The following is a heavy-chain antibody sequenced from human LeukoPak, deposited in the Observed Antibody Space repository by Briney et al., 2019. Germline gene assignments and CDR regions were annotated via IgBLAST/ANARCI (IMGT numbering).Heavy chain of an antibody. D-gene: IGHD3-22*01. CDR1: GGSISSSSYY. Sequence: PSETLSLTCTVSGGSISSSSYYWGWIRQPPGKGLEWIGSIYYSGSTYYNPSLKSRVTISVDTSKNQFSLKLSSVTAADTAVYYCARQLGSGYYFQTGYFDYWGQGTLVTVSS. CDR2: IYYSGST. V-gene: IGHV4-39*01. CDR3: ARQLGSGYYFQTGYFDY. J-gene: IGHJ4*02.